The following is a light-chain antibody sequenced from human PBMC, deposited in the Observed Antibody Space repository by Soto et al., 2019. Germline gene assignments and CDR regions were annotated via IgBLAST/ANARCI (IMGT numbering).Light chain of an antibody. CDR2: GAS. V-gene: IGKV3-15*01. Sequence: EIVMTQSPATLSVSPGERATLSCRASQSVSSNLAWYQQKPGQAPRLLIYGASNRATGIPARFSGSGSGTEFPLTISSLQSEDFAVYYCQHYNNWPPWTFGQGTKVETK. CDR1: QSVSSN. J-gene: IGKJ1*01. CDR3: QHYNNWPPWT.